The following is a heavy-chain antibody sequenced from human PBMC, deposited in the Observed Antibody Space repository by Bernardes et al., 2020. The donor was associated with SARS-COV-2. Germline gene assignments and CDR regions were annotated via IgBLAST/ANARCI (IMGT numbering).Heavy chain of an antibody. Sequence: SETLSLTCSVSGVSISSYYWNWIRQPAGKGLEWIGRAYTTGSNNYNPSLESRVTMSVDTSKNQFSLKLTSVTAADTAVYYCAKRSSSFNFFDAWGQGTLVTVSS. D-gene: IGHD2-2*01. J-gene: IGHJ4*02. CDR3: AKRSSSFNFFDA. CDR2: AYTTGSN. CDR1: GVSISSYY. V-gene: IGHV4-4*07.